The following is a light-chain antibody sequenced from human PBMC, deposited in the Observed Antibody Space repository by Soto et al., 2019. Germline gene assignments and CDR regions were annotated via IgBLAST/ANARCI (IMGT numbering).Light chain of an antibody. V-gene: IGLV1-40*01. J-gene: IGLJ1*01. CDR3: QSYDSSLSGYV. CDR1: SSNIGAPYD. Sequence: QLVLTQPPSVSGAPGQTVIISCSGSSSNIGAPYDVNWYRQLPGTAPKLLIYGNMNRPSGVPDRFSGSKSGTSASLAITGLHAEDEADYYCQSYDSSLSGYVFGTGTKVTAL. CDR2: GNM.